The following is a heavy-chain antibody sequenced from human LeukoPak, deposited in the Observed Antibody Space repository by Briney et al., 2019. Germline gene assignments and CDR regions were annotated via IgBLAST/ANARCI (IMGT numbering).Heavy chain of an antibody. J-gene: IGHJ3*02. D-gene: IGHD3-22*01. Sequence: KFQGRVTITADESTSTAYMELSSLRSEDTAVYYCASPNYYDSSGYYSDAFDIWGQGTMVTVSS. V-gene: IGHV1-69*01. CDR3: ASPNYYDSSGYYSDAFDI.